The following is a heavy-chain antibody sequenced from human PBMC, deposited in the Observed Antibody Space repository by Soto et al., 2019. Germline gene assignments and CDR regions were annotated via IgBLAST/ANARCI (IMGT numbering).Heavy chain of an antibody. CDR1: GFTLRNYW. CDR2: INKDGSQK. CDR3: VRELGLAY. Sequence: PRLSCAASGFTLRNYWMTWVRQAPGKGLEWVANINKDGSQKNYVDSVKGRFTIARNNGQNSLSLQINSLRVEDTAVYYCVRELGLAYWGQGALVTVSS. V-gene: IGHV3-7*03. J-gene: IGHJ4*02. D-gene: IGHD7-27*01.